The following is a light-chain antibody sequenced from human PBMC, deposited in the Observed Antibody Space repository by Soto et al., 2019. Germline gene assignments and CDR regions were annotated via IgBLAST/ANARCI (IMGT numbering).Light chain of an antibody. Sequence: QSVLTQPASVSGSPGQSITISCTGTSSDVGGYNYVSWYQQHPGKAPKRMIYEVSNRPSGVSNRFSGSKSGNTASLTISGLQAEDEGDYYCSSYTSSSTLVFGTGTKLTVL. CDR1: SSDVGGYNY. CDR3: SSYTSSSTLV. J-gene: IGLJ1*01. V-gene: IGLV2-14*01. CDR2: EVS.